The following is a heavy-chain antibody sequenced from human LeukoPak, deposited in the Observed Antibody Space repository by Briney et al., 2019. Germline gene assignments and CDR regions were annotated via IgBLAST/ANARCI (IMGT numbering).Heavy chain of an antibody. V-gene: IGHV3-48*03. D-gene: IGHD4-23*01. CDR2: IGSSGSTV. CDR1: GFTFSAYG. J-gene: IGHJ3*02. Sequence: PGGSLRLSCAASGFTFSAYGMNWVRQAPGKGLEWVSYIGSSGSTVYYADSVKGRFTISRDNAKNSLYMQMESLRDEDTANYCARDTLEYSNSPDALDIWGQGTMVTVSS. CDR3: ARDTLEYSNSPDALDI.